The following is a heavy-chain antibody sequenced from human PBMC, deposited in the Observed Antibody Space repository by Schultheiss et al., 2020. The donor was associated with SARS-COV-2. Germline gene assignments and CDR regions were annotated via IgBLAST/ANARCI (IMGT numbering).Heavy chain of an antibody. CDR2: IYHSGST. CDR3: AREGGSGYHYYYYYMDV. J-gene: IGHJ6*03. Sequence: SETLSLTCTVSGGSISSGDYYWSWIRQPPGKGLEWIGSIYHSGSTYYNPSLKSRVTISVDTSKNQFSLKLSSVTAADTAVYYCAREGGSGYHYYYYYMDVWGKGTTVTVSS. CDR1: GGSISSGDYY. V-gene: IGHV4-39*07. D-gene: IGHD3-22*01.